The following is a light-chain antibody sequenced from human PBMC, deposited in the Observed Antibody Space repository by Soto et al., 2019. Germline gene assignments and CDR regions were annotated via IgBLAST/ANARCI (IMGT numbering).Light chain of an antibody. CDR1: SSNIGAGYD. CDR3: QSYDSLSGYVV. J-gene: IGLJ2*01. Sequence: QSVLTQPPSVSGAPGQRVTISCTGSSSNIGAGYDVHWYQQLPGTAPKLLIYGNSNRPSGVPDRFSGSKSGTSASLAIAGLQAEDEAHYYCQSYDSLSGYVVFGGGTKLTVL. V-gene: IGLV1-40*01. CDR2: GNS.